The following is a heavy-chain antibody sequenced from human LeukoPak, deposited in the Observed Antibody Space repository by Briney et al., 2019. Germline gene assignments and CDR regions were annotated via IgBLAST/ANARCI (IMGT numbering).Heavy chain of an antibody. CDR3: ARAGKLTTVTPNY. CDR2: MNPNSGNT. CDR1: GYTFTSYD. D-gene: IGHD4-17*01. J-gene: IGHJ4*02. Sequence: ASVKVSCKASGYTFTSYDINWVRQATGQGLEWMGWMNPNSGNTGYAQKFQGRVTMTRNTSISTAYMELSSLRSEDAAVYYCARAGKLTTVTPNYWGQGTLVTVSS. V-gene: IGHV1-8*01.